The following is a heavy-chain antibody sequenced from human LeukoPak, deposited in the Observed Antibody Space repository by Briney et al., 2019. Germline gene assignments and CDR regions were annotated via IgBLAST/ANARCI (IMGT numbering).Heavy chain of an antibody. CDR1: GFTFSGSA. J-gene: IGHJ6*04. CDR3: AELGITMIGGV. V-gene: IGHV3-48*04. Sequence: PGGSLRLSCAASGFTFSGSAMHWVRQAPGKGLEWVSYISSSSSTIYYADSVKGRFTISRDNAKNSLYLQMNSLRAEDTAVYYCAELGITMIGGVWGKGTTVTISS. CDR2: ISSSSSTI. D-gene: IGHD3-10*02.